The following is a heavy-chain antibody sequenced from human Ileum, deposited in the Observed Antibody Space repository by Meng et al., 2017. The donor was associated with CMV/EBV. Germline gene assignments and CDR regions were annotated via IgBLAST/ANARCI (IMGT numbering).Heavy chain of an antibody. CDR3: ARVGAYYDILTGYYKGGDIDY. CDR1: GGSITRYY. J-gene: IGHJ4*02. CDR2: LYYSETT. V-gene: IGHV4-59*01. D-gene: IGHD3-9*01. Sequence: GSLRLSCTASGGSITRYYGSWILQPPGKGLEWFGYLYYSETTSCIHSPRGRVIISADTTKNHFSLRLSSVTAADTAVYFCARVGAYYDILTGYYKGGDIDYWGQGTLVTVSS.